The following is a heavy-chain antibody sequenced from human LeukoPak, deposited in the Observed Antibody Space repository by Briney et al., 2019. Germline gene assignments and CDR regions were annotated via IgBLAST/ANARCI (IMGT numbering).Heavy chain of an antibody. CDR2: ISSSSSYI. V-gene: IGHV3-21*01. CDR3: ARDYSETDAFDI. J-gene: IGHJ3*02. Sequence: GGSLRLSCAASGFTFSGYSMNWVRQAPGKGLEWVSSISSSSSYIYYADSVKGRFTISRDNAKNSLYLQMNSLRAEDTAVYYCARDYSETDAFDIWGQGTMVTVSS. CDR1: GFTFSGYS. D-gene: IGHD6-13*01.